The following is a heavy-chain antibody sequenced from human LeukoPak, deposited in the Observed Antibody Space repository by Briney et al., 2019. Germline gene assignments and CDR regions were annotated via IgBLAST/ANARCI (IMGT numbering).Heavy chain of an antibody. CDR1: GFTFSSYA. CDR3: AKVPGGGDDYGDKEGDY. Sequence: GGSLRLSCAASGFTFSSYAMSWVRQAPGKGLEWVSAISGSGGSTYYADSVKGRFTISRDNSKNTLYLQMNSLRAEDTAVYYCAKVPGGGDDYGDKEGDYWGQGTLVTVSS. D-gene: IGHD4-17*01. CDR2: ISGSGGST. V-gene: IGHV3-23*01. J-gene: IGHJ4*02.